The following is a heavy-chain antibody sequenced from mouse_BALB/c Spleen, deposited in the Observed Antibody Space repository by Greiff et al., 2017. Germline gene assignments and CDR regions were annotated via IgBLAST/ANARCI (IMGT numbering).Heavy chain of an antibody. CDR2: ISSGGGST. CDR1: GFAFSSYD. CDR3: ARDGSSPFAY. J-gene: IGHJ3*01. V-gene: IGHV5-12-1*01. D-gene: IGHD1-1*01. Sequence: EVMLVESGGGLVKPGGSLKLSCAASGFAFSSYDMSWVRQTPEKRLEWVAYISSGGGSTYYPDTVKGRFTISRDNAKNTLYLQMSSLKSEDTAMYYCARDGSSPFAYWGQGTLVTVSA.